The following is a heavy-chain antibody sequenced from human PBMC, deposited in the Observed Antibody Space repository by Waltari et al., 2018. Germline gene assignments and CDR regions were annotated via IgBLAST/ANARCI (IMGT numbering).Heavy chain of an antibody. J-gene: IGHJ1*01. V-gene: IGHV3-30-3*01. D-gene: IGHD5-12*01. CDR2: ISYDGSNK. Sequence: QVQLVESGGGVVQPGRSLRLSCAASGFTFSSYAMHWVRQAPGKGLEWVAVISYDGSNKYYADSVKGRFTISRDNSKNTLYLQMNSLRAEDTAVYYCARAEATRKYFQHWGQGTLVTVSS. CDR3: ARAEATRKYFQH. CDR1: GFTFSSYA.